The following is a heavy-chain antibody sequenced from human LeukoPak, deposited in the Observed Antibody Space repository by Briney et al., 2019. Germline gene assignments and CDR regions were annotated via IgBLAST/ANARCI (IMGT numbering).Heavy chain of an antibody. CDR2: IDDGGNT. J-gene: IGHJ3*02. CDR3: ARFSRITWGDWGDAFDI. V-gene: IGHV4-34*01. CDR1: GGSFSDYF. D-gene: IGHD2-21*02. Sequence: SETLSLTCSVYGGSFSDYFWSWIRQSPGKGLEWIGVIDDGGNTNYNPSLMSRVIVSMEKSKKQFSLVMRSVAAADTAVYYCARFSRITWGDWGDAFDIWGQGTTVIVSS.